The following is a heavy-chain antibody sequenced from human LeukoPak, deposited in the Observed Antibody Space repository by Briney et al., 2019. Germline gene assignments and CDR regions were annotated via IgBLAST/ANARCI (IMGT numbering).Heavy chain of an antibody. CDR2: ITGGSSTT. Sequence: GGSLILSCVASGFTFSTYSMNWVRRAPGKGLEWVSYITGGSSTTYYADSVQGRFTISRDNARNSLYLQMNSLGDEDTAVYYCAKVQEMDTILPPFHYWGQGTLVTVSS. V-gene: IGHV3-48*02. CDR3: AKVQEMDTILPPFHY. D-gene: IGHD5-24*01. J-gene: IGHJ4*02. CDR1: GFTFSTYS.